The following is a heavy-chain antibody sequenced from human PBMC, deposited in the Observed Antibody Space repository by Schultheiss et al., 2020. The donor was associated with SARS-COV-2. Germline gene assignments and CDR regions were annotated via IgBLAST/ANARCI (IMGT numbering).Heavy chain of an antibody. CDR1: GFTFSSYS. CDR2: ISYDGSNK. CDR3: ARAYDGMDV. V-gene: IGHV3-30*03. Sequence: GSLRLSCAASGFTFSSYSMHWVRQAPGKGLEWVAVISYDGSNKYYADSVKGRFTISRDNSKNTLYLQMNSLRAEDTAVYYCARAYDGMDVWGQGTTVTVSS. D-gene: IGHD2-2*01. J-gene: IGHJ6*02.